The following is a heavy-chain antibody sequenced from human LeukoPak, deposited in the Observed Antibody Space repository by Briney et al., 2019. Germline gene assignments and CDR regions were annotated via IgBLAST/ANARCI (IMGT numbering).Heavy chain of an antibody. J-gene: IGHJ6*03. D-gene: IGHD6-13*01. CDR1: EYTFTGYY. CDR2: INPHSGDT. Sequence: ASVKVSCKASEYTFTGYYLHWVRQAPGQGLEWMGWINPHSGDTDYAQKFQGRVAMTRDTSISTAYMELSRLRSDDTAVYYCARTKQQLVRMNRANYYYYYMDVWGKGTTVTVSS. V-gene: IGHV1-2*02. CDR3: ARTKQQLVRMNRANYYYYYMDV.